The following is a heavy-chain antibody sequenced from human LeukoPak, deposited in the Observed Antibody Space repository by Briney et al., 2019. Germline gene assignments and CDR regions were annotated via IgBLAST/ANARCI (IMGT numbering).Heavy chain of an antibody. CDR3: ARDDQLEPLIYYFDY. V-gene: IGHV1-2*06. CDR2: INPNSGGT. CDR1: GYTFTGYY. D-gene: IGHD1-1*01. J-gene: IGHJ4*02. Sequence: ASVKVSCKASGYTFTGYYMHWVRQAPGQGLEWMGRINPNSGGTNYAQKFQGRVTMTRDTSISTAYMELSRLRSDDTAVYYCARDDQLEPLIYYFDYWGQGTLVTVSS.